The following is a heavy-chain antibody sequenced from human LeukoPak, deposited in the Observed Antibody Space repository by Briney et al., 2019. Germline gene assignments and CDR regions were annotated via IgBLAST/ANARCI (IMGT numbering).Heavy chain of an antibody. CDR3: ARDHPGGSSGRYRDFDY. V-gene: IGHV1-46*01. CDR2: INPSGGST. J-gene: IGHJ4*02. D-gene: IGHD1-26*01. CDR1: GYTFTSYY. Sequence: ASVKVSCKASGYTFTSYYMHWVRQAPGQGLEWMGIINPSGGSTSYAQKFQGRVTMTRDTSTSTVYMELSSLRSEDTAVYYCARDHPGGSSGRYRDFDYWGQGTLVTISS.